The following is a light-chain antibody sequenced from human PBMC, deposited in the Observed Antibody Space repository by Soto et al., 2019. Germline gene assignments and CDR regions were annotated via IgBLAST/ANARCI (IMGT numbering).Light chain of an antibody. CDR3: SSYTSSSILYV. CDR2: EVS. CDR1: SSDVGGYNY. J-gene: IGLJ1*01. V-gene: IGLV2-14*01. Sequence: QSALTQPASVSGSPGQSITISCTGTSSDVGGYNYVSWYQQHPGKAPKLMIYEVSNRPSGVSNRFSGSKSGNTASLTISGLQAEDETEYYCSSYTSSSILYVFGTGTKVTVL.